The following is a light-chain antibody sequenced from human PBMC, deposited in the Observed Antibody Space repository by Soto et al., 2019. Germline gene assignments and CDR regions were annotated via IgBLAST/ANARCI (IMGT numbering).Light chain of an antibody. CDR3: AAWDDSLNVV. V-gene: IGLV1-44*01. Sequence: QSVLTQPPSASGTPGQRVTISCSGNSSNIGRNTVNWYQQLPRTAPKLLIYSNNQRPSGVPDRFSGSKSGTSASLAISGLQSEDEADYYCAAWDDSLNVVFGGGTKLTVL. CDR1: SSNIGRNT. J-gene: IGLJ2*01. CDR2: SNN.